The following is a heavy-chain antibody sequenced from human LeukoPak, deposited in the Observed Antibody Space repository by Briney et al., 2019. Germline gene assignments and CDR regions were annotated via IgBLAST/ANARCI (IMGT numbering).Heavy chain of an antibody. J-gene: IGHJ4*02. CDR1: GFIFSTYA. Sequence: GGSLRLSCAASGFIFSTYAMSWVRQAPGKGLEWVSAISGSGGSTYYADSVKGRFTISRDNSENTLYLQMNSLRAEDTAIYYCAKPYPNWGSPFDYWGQGTLVSVSS. V-gene: IGHV3-23*01. D-gene: IGHD7-27*01. CDR3: AKPYPNWGSPFDY. CDR2: ISGSGGST.